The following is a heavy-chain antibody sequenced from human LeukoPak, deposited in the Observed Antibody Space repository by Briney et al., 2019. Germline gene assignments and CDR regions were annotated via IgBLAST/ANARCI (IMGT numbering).Heavy chain of an antibody. CDR2: ISGSGGST. Sequence: GGSLRLPCAASVFTFSSYAMSWVRQAPGKGLEWVSGISGSGGSTYYADSVKGRVTISRDNSKNTLYLQMNSLRAEDTAVYYCAKRGYDQGDSYFDYWGQGTLVTVSS. CDR1: VFTFSSYA. CDR3: AKRGYDQGDSYFDY. V-gene: IGHV3-23*01. D-gene: IGHD4-17*01. J-gene: IGHJ4*02.